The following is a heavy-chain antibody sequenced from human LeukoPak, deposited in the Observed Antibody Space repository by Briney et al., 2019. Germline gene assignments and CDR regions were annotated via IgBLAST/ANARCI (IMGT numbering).Heavy chain of an antibody. D-gene: IGHD2-15*01. J-gene: IGHJ4*02. Sequence: PGGSLRLSCAASGFTFSTYWMSWVRQAPGKGLEWVANINQDGSDKYHVDSVKGRFTISRDNAKNSLYLQMNSLRAEDTAVYYCARDLSTVVAATTDYWGQGTLVTVSS. CDR2: INQDGSDK. CDR1: GFTFSTYW. V-gene: IGHV3-7*03. CDR3: ARDLSTVVAATTDY.